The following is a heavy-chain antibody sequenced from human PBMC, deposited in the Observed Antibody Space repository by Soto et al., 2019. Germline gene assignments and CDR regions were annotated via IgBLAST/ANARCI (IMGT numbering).Heavy chain of an antibody. CDR1: GYTFTSYG. D-gene: IGHD3-9*01. CDR3: AGRPRGYFDWLHYYYGMDV. CDR2: ISAYNGNT. V-gene: IGHV1-18*01. Sequence: ASVKVSCKASGYTFTSYGISWVRQAPGQGLEWMGWISAYNGNTNYAQKLQGRVTMTTDTSTSTAYMEPRSLRSDDTAVYYCAGRPRGYFDWLHYYYGMDVWGQGTTVTVSS. J-gene: IGHJ6*02.